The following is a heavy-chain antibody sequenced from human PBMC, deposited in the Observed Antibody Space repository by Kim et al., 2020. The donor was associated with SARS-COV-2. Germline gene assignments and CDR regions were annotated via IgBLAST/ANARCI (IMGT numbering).Heavy chain of an antibody. CDR2: INHSGST. V-gene: IGHV4-34*01. J-gene: IGHJ2*01. Sequence: SETLSLTCAVYGGSFSGYYWSWIRQPPGKGLEWIGEINHSGSTNYNPSLKSRVTISVDTSKNQFSLKLSSVTAADTAVYYCARGFPIAAAGTKSFWYFDLWGRGTLVTVSS. D-gene: IGHD6-13*01. CDR3: ARGFPIAAAGTKSFWYFDL. CDR1: GGSFSGYY.